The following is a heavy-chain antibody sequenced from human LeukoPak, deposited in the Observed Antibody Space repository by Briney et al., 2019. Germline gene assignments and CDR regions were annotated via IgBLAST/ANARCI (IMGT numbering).Heavy chain of an antibody. Sequence: SETLSLTCDVYGGSFSGYYWSWIRQPPGKGLEWIGEINHSGSTNYNPSLKSRVTFSVDTSKNQFSLKLSSVTAADTAVYYCARTKYCSGGSCYPDYWGQGTLVTVSS. CDR3: ARTKYCSGGSCYPDY. J-gene: IGHJ4*02. D-gene: IGHD2-15*01. CDR2: INHSGST. V-gene: IGHV4-34*01. CDR1: GGSFSGYY.